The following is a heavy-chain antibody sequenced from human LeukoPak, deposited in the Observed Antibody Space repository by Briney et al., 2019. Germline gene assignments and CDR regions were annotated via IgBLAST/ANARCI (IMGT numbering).Heavy chain of an antibody. CDR2: ISGSGGST. V-gene: IGHV3-23*01. J-gene: IGHJ6*02. D-gene: IGHD5-12*01. CDR1: GFIFSSYA. CDR3: AKGGYGGRRLNYYYGMDV. Sequence: GGSLRLSCAASGFIFSSYAMSWVRQAPGKGLEWVSAISGSGGSTYYADSVKGRFTISRDNSKNTLYLQMNSLRAEDTAVYYCAKGGYGGRRLNYYYGMDVWGQGTTVTVSS.